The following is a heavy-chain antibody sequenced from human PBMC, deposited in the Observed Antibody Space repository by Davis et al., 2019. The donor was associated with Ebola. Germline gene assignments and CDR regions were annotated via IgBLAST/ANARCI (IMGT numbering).Heavy chain of an antibody. D-gene: IGHD4-23*01. CDR1: GYSFTSYG. J-gene: IGHJ6*02. V-gene: IGHV1-69*06. CDR3: ARDDGGKSYYYYGMDV. Sequence: SVKISCQSSGYSFTSYGISWVRQAPGQGLAWMGGKTPMFGTANYAQKFQGRVKITADKSTSTAYMELSSLRSEDTAVYYCARDDGGKSYYYYGMDVWGQGTTVTVSS. CDR2: KTPMFGTA.